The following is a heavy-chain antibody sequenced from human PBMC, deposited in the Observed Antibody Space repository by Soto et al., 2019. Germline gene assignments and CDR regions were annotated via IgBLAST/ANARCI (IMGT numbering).Heavy chain of an antibody. Sequence: SVKVSCKASGGTFSSYTISWVRQAPGQGLEWMGRIIPILGIANYAQKFQGRVTITADKSMSTAYMELSSLRSEDTAVYYCARLTYCSSTSCPGAFDIWGQGTMVTVSS. CDR3: ARLTYCSSTSCPGAFDI. CDR1: GGTFSSYT. V-gene: IGHV1-69*02. D-gene: IGHD2-2*01. CDR2: IIPILGIA. J-gene: IGHJ3*02.